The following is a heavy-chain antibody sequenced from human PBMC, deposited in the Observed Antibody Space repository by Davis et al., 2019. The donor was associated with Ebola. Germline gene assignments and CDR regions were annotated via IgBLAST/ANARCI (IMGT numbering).Heavy chain of an antibody. CDR2: TRNKANSYTT. Sequence: PGGSLRLSCAASGFTFSDHYMDWVRQAPGKGLEWVGRTRNKANSYTTEYAASVKGRFTISRDDSKNSLYLQMNSLKTEDTAVYYCARGYGYYYYGMDVWGQGTTVTVSS. CDR3: ARGYGYYYYGMDV. D-gene: IGHD1-1*01. CDR1: GFTFSDHY. J-gene: IGHJ6*02. V-gene: IGHV3-72*01.